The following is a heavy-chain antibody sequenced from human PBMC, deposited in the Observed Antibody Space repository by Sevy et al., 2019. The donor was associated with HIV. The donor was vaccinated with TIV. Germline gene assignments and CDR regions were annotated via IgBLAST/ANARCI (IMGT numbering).Heavy chain of an antibody. J-gene: IGHJ4*02. D-gene: IGHD2-21*02. V-gene: IGHV3-23*01. CDR2: ISATGGST. Sequence: LSLTCAASGFTLGSYTMNWVRQAPGEGLEWVASISATGGSTYYADSVKGRFTISRDVSKGLLYLQMNSLTAEDMAIFYCAKTLQKLPFHPHYFDYWGQGTLVTVSS. CDR1: GFTLGSYT. CDR3: AKTLQKLPFHPHYFDY.